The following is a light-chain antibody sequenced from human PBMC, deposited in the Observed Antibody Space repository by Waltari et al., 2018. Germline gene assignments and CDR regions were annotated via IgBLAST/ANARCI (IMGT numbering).Light chain of an antibody. CDR1: QSVSTY. Sequence: EIVLTQSPATLSLSPGERATLSCRASQSVSTYFACYQQKPGQAPSLLIFDASNRATGIPARFSGSGSGTDFTLTISSLEPEDFAIYYCQQRSSWPLTFGGGTKVEIK. J-gene: IGKJ4*01. CDR3: QQRSSWPLT. V-gene: IGKV3-11*01. CDR2: DAS.